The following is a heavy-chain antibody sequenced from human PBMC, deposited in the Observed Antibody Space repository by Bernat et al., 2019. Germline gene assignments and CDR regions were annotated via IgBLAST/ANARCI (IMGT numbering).Heavy chain of an antibody. CDR2: IYYSGST. CDR1: GGSFSGYY. J-gene: IGHJ4*02. D-gene: IGHD1-26*01. Sequence: QVQLQQWGAGLLKPSETLSLTCAVYGGSFSGYYWSWIRQPPGKGLEWIGSIYYSGSTYYNPSLKSRVTISVDTSKNQFSLKLSSVTAADTAVYYCARHGHRWELLAEFDYWGQGTLVTVSS. CDR3: ARHGHRWELLAEFDY. V-gene: IGHV4-34*01.